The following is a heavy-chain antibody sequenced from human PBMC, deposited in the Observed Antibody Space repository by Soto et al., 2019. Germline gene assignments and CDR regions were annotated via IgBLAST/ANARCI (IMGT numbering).Heavy chain of an antibody. Sequence: SETLSLTCAVSSGSISSSNWWSWVRQPPGKGLEWIGEIYHSGSTNYNPSLKSRVTISVDKSKNQFSLKLSSVTAADTAVYYCARGKRTYSSSWYERYNWFDPWGQGTLVTVSS. CDR1: SGSISSSNW. V-gene: IGHV4-4*02. CDR3: ARGKRTYSSSWYERYNWFDP. D-gene: IGHD6-13*01. CDR2: IYHSGST. J-gene: IGHJ5*02.